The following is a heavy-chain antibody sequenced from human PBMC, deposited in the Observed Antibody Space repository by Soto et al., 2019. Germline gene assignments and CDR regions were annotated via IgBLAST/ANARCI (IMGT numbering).Heavy chain of an antibody. Sequence: QVQLQESGPGLVKPSETLSLTCTVSGGSISSYYWSWIRQPPGKGLEWIGYIYYSGSTNYNPALKRRATISVDTSKNQYSLKLSSVTAADTAVYYCARRYSSSFDYWGQGTLVTVSS. CDR3: ARRYSSSFDY. J-gene: IGHJ4*02. CDR1: GGSISSYY. D-gene: IGHD6-13*01. V-gene: IGHV4-59*08. CDR2: IYYSGST.